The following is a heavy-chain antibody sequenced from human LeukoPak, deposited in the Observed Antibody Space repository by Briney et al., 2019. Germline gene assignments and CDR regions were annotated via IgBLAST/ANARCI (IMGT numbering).Heavy chain of an antibody. V-gene: IGHV3-30*02. CDR3: TKDEGWIQLWGASFDY. CDR2: IRYDGSNE. CDR1: GFTFSSYG. Sequence: SGGSLRLSCAASGFTFSSYGMHWVRQAPGKGLEWVAFIRYDGSNEYYADSVKGRFTISRDNSKNTLYLQMNSLRAEDTAVYYCTKDEGWIQLWGASFDYWGQGTLVTVSS. J-gene: IGHJ4*02. D-gene: IGHD5-18*01.